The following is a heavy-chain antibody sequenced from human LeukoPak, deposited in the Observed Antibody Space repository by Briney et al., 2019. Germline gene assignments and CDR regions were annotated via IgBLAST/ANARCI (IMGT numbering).Heavy chain of an antibody. Sequence: GASVNVSFKASVYGFSDVYFNWVRQAPGQGLEWMGWINPHSGATNYAQRFQGRVSMDASIDTAYMELSRLTSDDTAVYYCATSSSVTHTRDPWGQGTLVTVSS. CDR3: ATSSSVTHTRDP. D-gene: IGHD5/OR15-5a*01. J-gene: IGHJ5*02. CDR1: VYGFSDVY. CDR2: INPHSGAT. V-gene: IGHV1-2*02.